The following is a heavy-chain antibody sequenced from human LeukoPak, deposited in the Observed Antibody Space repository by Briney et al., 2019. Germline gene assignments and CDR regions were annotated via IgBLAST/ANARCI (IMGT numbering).Heavy chain of an antibody. J-gene: IGHJ6*03. CDR3: ARSGPAGMRYYYYYMDV. CDR1: GGSISSYY. Sequence: SETLSLTCTVSGGSISSYYWSWIRQPPGKGLEWIGYIYYSGSTNYNPSLKSRVTISVDTSKNQFSLKLSSVTAADTAVYYCARSGPAGMRYYYYYMDVWGKGTTVTVSS. V-gene: IGHV4-59*01. D-gene: IGHD1-26*01. CDR2: IYYSGST.